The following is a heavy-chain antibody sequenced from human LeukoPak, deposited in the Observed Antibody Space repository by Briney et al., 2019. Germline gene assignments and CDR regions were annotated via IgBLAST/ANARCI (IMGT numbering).Heavy chain of an antibody. Sequence: GASVTVSCTASGYIFSDYYMHWIRQAPGQGLEWMGWINPNSGATNFAQNFQGRVTMTRDTSVSTVYMDLSGLRSDDTAIYYCAKDRGGAPVKPSCFEYWGQGTLITVS. J-gene: IGHJ4*02. CDR2: INPNSGAT. CDR1: GYIFSDYY. D-gene: IGHD3-10*01. V-gene: IGHV1-2*02. CDR3: AKDRGGAPVKPSCFEY.